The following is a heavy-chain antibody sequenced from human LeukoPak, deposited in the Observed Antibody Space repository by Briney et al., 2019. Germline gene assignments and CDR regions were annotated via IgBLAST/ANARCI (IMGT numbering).Heavy chain of an antibody. Sequence: SETLSLTCAVYGGSFSGYYWRWLRQPPGKGLEWIGEINHSGSTNYNPSLKSRVTISVDTSKNQFSLKLSSVTAADTAVYYCATRTYGGNSPFDYWGQGTLVTVSS. D-gene: IGHD4-23*01. CDR3: ATRTYGGNSPFDY. V-gene: IGHV4-34*01. CDR1: GGSFSGYY. CDR2: INHSGST. J-gene: IGHJ4*02.